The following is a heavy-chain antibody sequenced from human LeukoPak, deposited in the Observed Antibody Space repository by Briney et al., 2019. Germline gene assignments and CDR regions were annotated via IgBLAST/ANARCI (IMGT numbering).Heavy chain of an antibody. D-gene: IGHD5-24*01. V-gene: IGHV4-59*01. Sequence: TSETLSLTCTISGGSIGSYFWNWIRQSPGKGLQWIGYINYSGSTNYNPSLESRVSISVDTSKNQVSLRLRSVTAADTAVYYCARSGWLQFDYFDYWGQGILVTVSP. CDR1: GGSIGSYF. J-gene: IGHJ4*02. CDR2: INYSGST. CDR3: ARSGWLQFDYFDY.